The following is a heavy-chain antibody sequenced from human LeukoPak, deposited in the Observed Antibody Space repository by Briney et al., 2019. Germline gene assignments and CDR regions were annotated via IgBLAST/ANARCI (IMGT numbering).Heavy chain of an antibody. V-gene: IGHV4-59*04. CDR1: GGSISSFY. Sequence: SETLSLTCTVSGGSISSFYWSWIRQPPGKGLEWIGTIYHNGYTYYNPSLTSRVIISIDTSKNQFSLKLTSVTAADTAVYFCARVLMVRGGFDYWGQGALVTVSS. CDR2: IYHNGYT. D-gene: IGHD3-10*01. J-gene: IGHJ4*02. CDR3: ARVLMVRGGFDY.